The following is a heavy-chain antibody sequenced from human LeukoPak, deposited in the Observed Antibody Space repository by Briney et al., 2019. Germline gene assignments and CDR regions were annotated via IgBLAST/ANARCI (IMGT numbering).Heavy chain of an antibody. CDR2: INPYATSI. CDR3: ARLRRNSDRSGYYHYYDY. CDR1: GLTFSVYS. V-gene: IGHV3-21*06. D-gene: IGHD3-22*01. Sequence: RGSLRLSCAASGLTFSVYSFNWIRQAPGKGLEWVSSINPYATSIYYADSVKGRFTISRENAKSSLYQQMDSLRAEDTAFYYCARLRRNSDRSGYYHYYDYWGQGTLVTVSS. J-gene: IGHJ4*02.